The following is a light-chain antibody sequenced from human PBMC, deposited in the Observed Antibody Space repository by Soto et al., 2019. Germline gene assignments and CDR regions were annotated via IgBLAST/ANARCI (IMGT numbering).Light chain of an antibody. Sequence: AIQLTQSPSSLSASIGDRVTITCRARQGIGSALAWYQQAPGKPPKLLIFDASTLENGVPSRFSVGGSGTDFTVTISSLQPEDFATYYCLLFNTYPQAFGGGTKVEIK. CDR3: LLFNTYPQA. CDR2: DAS. V-gene: IGKV1-13*02. J-gene: IGKJ4*01. CDR1: QGIGSA.